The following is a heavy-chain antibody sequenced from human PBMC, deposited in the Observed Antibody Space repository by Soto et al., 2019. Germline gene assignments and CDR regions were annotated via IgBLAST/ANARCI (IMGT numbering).Heavy chain of an antibody. CDR2: IWYDGSNK. Sequence: QVQLVESGGGVVQPGRSLRLSCAASGFTFSSYGMHWVRQAPGKGLEWVAVIWYDGSNKYYADSVKGRFTISRDNSKNTLYLQMNRLRAEYTAVYYGAREGLGGGSMDVWGQGTTVTVFS. V-gene: IGHV3-33*01. CDR1: GFTFSSYG. J-gene: IGHJ6*02. D-gene: IGHD3-16*01. CDR3: AREGLGGGSMDV.